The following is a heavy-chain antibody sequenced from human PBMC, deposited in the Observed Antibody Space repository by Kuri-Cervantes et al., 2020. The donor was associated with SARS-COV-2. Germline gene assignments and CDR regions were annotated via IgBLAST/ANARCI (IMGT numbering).Heavy chain of an antibody. CDR2: IYTSGST. CDR3: ARADYSSSWFDY. J-gene: IGHJ4*02. V-gene: IGHV4-61*02. CDR1: AGSISSGDYY. Sequence: SCTVSAGSISSGDYYWSWIRQPAGKGLEWIGRIYTSGSTNYNPSLKSRVTMSVDTFKNQFSLKLSSVTAADTAVYYWARADYSSSWFDYWGQGTLVTVSS. D-gene: IGHD6-13*01.